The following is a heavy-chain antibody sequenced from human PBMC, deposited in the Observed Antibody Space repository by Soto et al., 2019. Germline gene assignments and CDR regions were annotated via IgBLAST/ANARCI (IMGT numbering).Heavy chain of an antibody. CDR1: GFSFGGYW. J-gene: IGHJ5*02. CDR2: IKGDGSER. V-gene: IGHV3-7*03. Sequence: PGGSLRLSCVGSGFSFGGYWMSWVRQAPGQGPEWVANIKGDGSERHYVDSVKGRVTISRDNPENSLFLQMNNLRAEDSAVYYCAITTSTVSYWFDPWGPGTQVTAPQ. D-gene: IGHD4-4*01. CDR3: AITTSTVSYWFDP.